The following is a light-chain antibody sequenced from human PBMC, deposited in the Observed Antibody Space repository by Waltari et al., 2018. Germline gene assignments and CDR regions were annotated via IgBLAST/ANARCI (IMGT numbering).Light chain of an antibody. CDR1: SSNIGSNT. V-gene: IGLV1-36*01. Sequence: QSVLTQPPSASEAARKSVPLPCSGSSSNIGSNTVSWYQQLPETAPKLLIHSNDRRASGVSDRFSGSKSGTSASLAISGLQTEDESDYYCAAWDDGLSGVIFGGGTRLTVL. J-gene: IGLJ2*01. CDR3: AAWDDGLSGVI. CDR2: SND.